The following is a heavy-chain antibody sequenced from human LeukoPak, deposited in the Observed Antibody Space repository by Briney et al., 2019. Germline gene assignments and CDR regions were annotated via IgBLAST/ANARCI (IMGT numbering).Heavy chain of an antibody. Sequence: GASVKVSCKASGYTFTSYGISWVRQAPGQGLEWMGWISAYNGNTNYAQKLQGRVTMTTDTSTSTAYMELRSLRSDDTAVYYCARDRGDMYSSSWLPFDYWGQGTLVTGSS. J-gene: IGHJ4*02. V-gene: IGHV1-18*01. CDR1: GYTFTSYG. CDR2: ISAYNGNT. CDR3: ARDRGDMYSSSWLPFDY. D-gene: IGHD6-13*01.